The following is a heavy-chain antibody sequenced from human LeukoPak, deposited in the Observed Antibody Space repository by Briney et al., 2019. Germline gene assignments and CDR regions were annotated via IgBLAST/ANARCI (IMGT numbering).Heavy chain of an antibody. CDR3: ARQSPYGMDV. V-gene: IGHV4-59*08. CDR2: IYYSGST. J-gene: IGHJ6*02. Sequence: SETLSLTCTVSGGSISSYYWSWIWQPPGKGLEWIGYIYYSGSTNYNPALQSRVTISVDTSKNQFSLKLRSVTAADTAVYFCARQSPYGMDVWGQGTTVTVSS. CDR1: GGSISSYY.